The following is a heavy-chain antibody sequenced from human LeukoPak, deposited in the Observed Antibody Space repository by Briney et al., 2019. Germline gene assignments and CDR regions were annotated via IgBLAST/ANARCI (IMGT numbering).Heavy chain of an antibody. Sequence: PGGSLRLSCAASRFTFSTYSMNWVRQAPGKGLEWVSSISSSSSYIYYADSVKGRFTISRDNAKNSLYLQMNSLRAEDTAVYYCARVLWGVREDYWGQGTLVTVSS. J-gene: IGHJ4*02. V-gene: IGHV3-21*01. D-gene: IGHD3-10*01. CDR1: RFTFSTYS. CDR2: ISSSSSYI. CDR3: ARVLWGVREDY.